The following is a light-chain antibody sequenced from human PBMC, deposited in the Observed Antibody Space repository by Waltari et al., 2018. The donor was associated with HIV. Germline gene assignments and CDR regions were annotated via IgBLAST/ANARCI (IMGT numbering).Light chain of an antibody. Sequence: QSVLTQPLSVSAPPGQGSTISCSAHRPTLQRTSVPWYKLVPVTSPKLLIYDTYPRPSGIPARFSGSWSGTSVALIITGRQTGDEADYFCTTWDESLTSFVFG. J-gene: IGLJ1*01. CDR2: DTY. CDR3: TTWDESLTSFV. V-gene: IGLV1-51*01. CDR1: RPTLQRTS.